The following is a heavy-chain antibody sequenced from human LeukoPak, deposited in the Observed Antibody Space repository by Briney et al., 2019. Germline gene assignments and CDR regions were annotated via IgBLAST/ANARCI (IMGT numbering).Heavy chain of an antibody. Sequence: ASVKVSCKASLYSFTSYYLHWVRQAPGQGLEWMGIINPSGGSTSYAQKFQGRVTMTRDTSTSTVYMELSSLRSEDTAVYYCARDGAAYYYDTSYGMDVWGQGTTVTVSS. V-gene: IGHV1-46*01. CDR1: LYSFTSYY. CDR2: INPSGGST. D-gene: IGHD3-22*01. CDR3: ARDGAAYYYDTSYGMDV. J-gene: IGHJ6*02.